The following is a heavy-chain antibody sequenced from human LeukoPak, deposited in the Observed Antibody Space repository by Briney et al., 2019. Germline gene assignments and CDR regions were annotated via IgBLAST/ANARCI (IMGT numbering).Heavy chain of an antibody. CDR1: GFTFSSFA. CDR3: AKSGCGGDCGMDV. CDR2: ISGSGGGT. Sequence: GGSLRLSCAASGFTFSSFAMSGVRQAPGKGLEWVSAISGSGGGTYYADSVEGRFTISRDNSKNALYLQMNSLRAEDTAVYYCAKSGCGGDCGMDVWGQGTTVTVSS. J-gene: IGHJ6*02. D-gene: IGHD2-21*01. V-gene: IGHV3-23*01.